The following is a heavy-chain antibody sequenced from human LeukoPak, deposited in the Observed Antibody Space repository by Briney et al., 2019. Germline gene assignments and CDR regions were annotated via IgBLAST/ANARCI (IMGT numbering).Heavy chain of an antibody. Sequence: PGGSLRLSCAASGFTFSNYAMSWVRQAPGKGLEWVSAISGSGGSTYYADSVKGRFTISRDNSKNTLYLQMNSLRAEDTAVYYCAKRPAQGVYNWFDPWGQGTLVTVSS. CDR2: ISGSGGST. CDR3: AKRPAQGVYNWFDP. J-gene: IGHJ5*02. V-gene: IGHV3-23*01. CDR1: GFTFSNYA.